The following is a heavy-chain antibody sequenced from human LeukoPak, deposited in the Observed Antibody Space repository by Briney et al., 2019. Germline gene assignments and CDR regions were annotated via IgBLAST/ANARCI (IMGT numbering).Heavy chain of an antibody. J-gene: IGHJ6*02. CDR1: GXTFDDCA. V-gene: IGHV3-43*02. Sequence: GGSLRLSCAASGXTFDDCAMHWVRQVPGKGLEWVSLISGDGGNTYYADSVKGRFTISRDNSQNSLYLQMNSLTTEDTALYYCAKEGSMDTSYYYGLDVWGQGTTVSVSS. D-gene: IGHD5-24*01. CDR3: AKEGSMDTSYYYGLDV. CDR2: ISGDGGNT.